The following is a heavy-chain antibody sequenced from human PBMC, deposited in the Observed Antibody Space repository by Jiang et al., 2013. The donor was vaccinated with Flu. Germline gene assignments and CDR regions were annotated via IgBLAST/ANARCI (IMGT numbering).Heavy chain of an antibody. CDR1: GGSINKYY. CDR2: IYSNGGT. CDR3: ARDLTRGGGSTDAFEV. Sequence: GLVKPSETLSLTCGVSGGSINKYYWSWIRQPAGKGLEWIGRIYSNGGTSYTPSLRSRVTMSVDMSKNQFSLTLSSVTAADTAVYFCARDLTRGGGSTDAFEVWGQGTTVTVSS. V-gene: IGHV4-4*07. D-gene: IGHD2-2*01. J-gene: IGHJ6*02.